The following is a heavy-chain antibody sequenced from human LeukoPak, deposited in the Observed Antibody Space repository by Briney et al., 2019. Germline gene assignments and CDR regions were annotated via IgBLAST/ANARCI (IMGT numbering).Heavy chain of an antibody. J-gene: IGHJ3*02. V-gene: IGHV1-2*02. D-gene: IGHD3-3*01. CDR3: ARGLRITIFGVVMANDAFDI. Sequence: SVTVSCKASGYTFTDYFMNWVRQAPGQGLEWMGWINPKSGGTVYAQKFQGRVTMTRDTSSSTAYMELSRLRFDDTVVYYCARGLRITIFGVVMANDAFDIWGQETMVTVSS. CDR1: GYTFTDYF. CDR2: INPKSGGT.